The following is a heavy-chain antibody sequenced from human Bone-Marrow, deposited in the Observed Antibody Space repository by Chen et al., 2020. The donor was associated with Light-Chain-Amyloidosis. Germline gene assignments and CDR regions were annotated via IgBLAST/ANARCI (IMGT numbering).Heavy chain of an antibody. CDR3: GREDCSSNNCPFDY. V-gene: IGHV3-7*01. CDR1: GFTFSKYW. J-gene: IGHJ4*02. D-gene: IGHD2-2*01. Sequence: EVLLVQSGGGLVQPGGSLILSCEASGFTFSKYWMTWVRQAPGEGLEWVANIKDDGSTRYYADSVKARFTISRDNAKNSLFLQMDSLRAEDTAVYYCGREDCSSNNCPFDYWGQGILVTVSS. CDR2: IKDDGSTR.